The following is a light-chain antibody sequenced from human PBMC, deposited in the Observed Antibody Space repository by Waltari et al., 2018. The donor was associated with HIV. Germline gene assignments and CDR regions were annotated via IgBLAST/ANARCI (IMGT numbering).Light chain of an antibody. CDR2: AAS. V-gene: IGKV1-39*01. J-gene: IGKJ1*01. Sequence: DIQMTQSPPFLSASVGDRVTIPCRASQSIGTNVNWYQQKTGKAPKLLIYAASNLQIRVPSRFSGSGSGTDFTLTITSLQPEDFATYHCHQSYSNPPTFGQGTKVEIK. CDR1: QSIGTN. CDR3: HQSYSNPPT.